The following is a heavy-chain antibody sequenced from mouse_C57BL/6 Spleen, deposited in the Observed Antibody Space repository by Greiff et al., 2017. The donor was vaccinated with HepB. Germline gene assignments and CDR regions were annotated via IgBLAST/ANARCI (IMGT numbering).Heavy chain of an antibody. D-gene: IGHD4-1*01. CDR3: ARRNWDWDGGYFDV. Sequence: QVQLQQPGAELVMPGASVKLSCKASGYTFTSYWMHWVKQRPGQGLEWIGEIDPSDSYTNYNQKFKGKSTLTVDKSSSTAYMQLSSLTSEDSAVYYCARRNWDWDGGYFDVWGTGTTVTVSS. CDR1: GYTFTSYW. J-gene: IGHJ1*03. V-gene: IGHV1-69*01. CDR2: IDPSDSYT.